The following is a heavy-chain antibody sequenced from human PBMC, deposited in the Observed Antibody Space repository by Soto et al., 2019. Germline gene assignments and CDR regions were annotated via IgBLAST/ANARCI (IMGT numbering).Heavy chain of an antibody. CDR1: GFTFSSYA. V-gene: IGHV3-23*01. J-gene: IGHJ6*02. Sequence: EVQLLESGGGLVQPGGSLRLSCAASGFTFSSYAMSWVRQAPGKGLEWVSAISGSGGSTYYADSVKGRFTISRDNSKNTLYLQMNSLRAEDTAVYYCAKGDSRRLRSYYGMDVWGQGTTVTVSS. CDR2: ISGSGGST. CDR3: AKGDSRRLRSYYGMDV. D-gene: IGHD3-22*01.